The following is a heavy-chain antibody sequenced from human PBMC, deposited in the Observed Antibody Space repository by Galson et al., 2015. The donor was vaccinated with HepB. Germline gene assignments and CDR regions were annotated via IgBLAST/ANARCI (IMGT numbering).Heavy chain of an antibody. J-gene: IGHJ5*02. Sequence: SVKVSCKASGYTFTSYAMHWVRQAPGQRLEWMGWINAGNGNTKYSQKFQGRVTITRDTSASTAYMELSSLRSEDTAVYYCARAYSSSWKVDPWGQGTLVTVSS. CDR1: GYTFTSYA. CDR3: ARAYSSSWKVDP. D-gene: IGHD6-13*01. V-gene: IGHV1-3*01. CDR2: INAGNGNT.